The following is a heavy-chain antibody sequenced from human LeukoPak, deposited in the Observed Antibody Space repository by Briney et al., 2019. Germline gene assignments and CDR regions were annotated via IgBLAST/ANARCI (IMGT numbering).Heavy chain of an antibody. CDR3: SSQPHYYDSRDYLDY. D-gene: IGHD3-22*01. Sequence: GGSLRLSCTTSGFNFSEHALSWVRQAPGKGLEWVGFIRSQECDGTTEYAASVKGRFFMSRDDSKSVASLQMNSLKIEDTAIYYCSSQPHYYDSRDYLDYWGQGTQVTVSS. CDR2: IRSQECDGTT. CDR1: GFNFSEHA. J-gene: IGHJ4*02. V-gene: IGHV3-49*04.